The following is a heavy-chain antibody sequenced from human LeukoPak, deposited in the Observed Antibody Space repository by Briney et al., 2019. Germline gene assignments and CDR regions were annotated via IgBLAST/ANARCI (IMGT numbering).Heavy chain of an antibody. D-gene: IGHD2-15*01. V-gene: IGHV6-1*01. CDR3: ARLGLGGAFDI. J-gene: IGHJ3*02. CDR1: GDSVSSNSAV. Sequence: SQTLSLTCAISGDSVSSNSAVWNWIRQSPSRGLEWLGRTYYRSKWYNDYAVSVKSRITIKPDTSKNQFSLQLNSATPEDPAVYYCARLGLGGAFDIWGQGTMVTVSS. CDR2: TYYRSKWYN.